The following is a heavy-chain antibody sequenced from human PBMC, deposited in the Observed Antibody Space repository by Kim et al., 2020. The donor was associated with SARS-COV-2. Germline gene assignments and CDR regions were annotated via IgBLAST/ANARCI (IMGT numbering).Heavy chain of an antibody. J-gene: IGHJ4*02. Sequence: SETLSLTCAVYGGSFSGYYWSWIRQPPGKGLEWIGEINHSGSTNYNPSLKSRVTISVDTSKNQFSLKLSSVTAADTAVYYCARTPSRDSTFDYWGQGTLVTVSS. D-gene: IGHD3-22*01. CDR2: INHSGST. CDR1: GGSFSGYY. V-gene: IGHV4-34*01. CDR3: ARTPSRDSTFDY.